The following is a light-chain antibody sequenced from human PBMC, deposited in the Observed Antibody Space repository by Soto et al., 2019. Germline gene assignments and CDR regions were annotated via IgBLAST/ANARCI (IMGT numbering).Light chain of an antibody. J-gene: IGKJ5*01. CDR3: QQYNSYPYT. V-gene: IGKV1-5*03. CDR1: QSISSW. CDR2: KAS. Sequence: DIHMTHSPSTLSASVVDRVTITCRASQSISSWLAWYQQKPGKAPKLLIYKASSLESGVPSRFSGSGSGTEFTLTISSLQPDDFATYYCQQYNSYPYTFGQGTRLEIK.